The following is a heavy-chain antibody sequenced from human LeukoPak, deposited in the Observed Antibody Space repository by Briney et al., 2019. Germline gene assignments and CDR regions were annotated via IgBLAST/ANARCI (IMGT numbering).Heavy chain of an antibody. Sequence: SETLSLTCTVSGGSISSYYWSWVRQPPGKGLGWIGYIYYSGSTNYNPSLKSRVTISVDTSKNQFSLKVSSVTAADTAVYYCARDRWLGYWGQGTLVTVSP. D-gene: IGHD5-18*01. V-gene: IGHV4-59*01. CDR2: IYYSGST. CDR3: ARDRWLGY. J-gene: IGHJ4*02. CDR1: GGSISSYY.